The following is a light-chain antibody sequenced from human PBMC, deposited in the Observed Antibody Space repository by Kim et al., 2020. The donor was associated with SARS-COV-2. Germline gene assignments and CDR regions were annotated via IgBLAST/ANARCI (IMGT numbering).Light chain of an antibody. V-gene: IGLV3-21*04. CDR2: YDS. CDR3: QVWDSRTDHYVV. Sequence: PGGTARITCGGNNIGSNSVHWYRQRPGQAPVLVIYYDSDRPSGIPERFSGSISGNTATLTISRVEAGDEADYYCQVWDSRTDHYVVFGGGTQLTVL. CDR1: NIGSNS. J-gene: IGLJ2*01.